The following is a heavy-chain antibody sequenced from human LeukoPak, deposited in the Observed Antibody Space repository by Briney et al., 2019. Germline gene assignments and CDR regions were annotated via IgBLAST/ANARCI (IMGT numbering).Heavy chain of an antibody. CDR2: IYYSGST. D-gene: IGHD7-27*01. V-gene: IGHV4-59*01. Sequence: PSETLSLTCTVSGGPISSYYWSWIRQPPGKGLEWIGYIYYSGSTNYNPSLKSRVTISVDTSKNQFSLKLSSATAADTAVYYCARGYAGAIDAFDIWGQGTMVTVSS. CDR3: ARGYAGAIDAFDI. CDR1: GGPISSYY. J-gene: IGHJ3*02.